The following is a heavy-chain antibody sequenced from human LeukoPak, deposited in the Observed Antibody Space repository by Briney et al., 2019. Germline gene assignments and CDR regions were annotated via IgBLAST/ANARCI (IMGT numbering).Heavy chain of an antibody. Sequence: GGSLRLSCAASGLTFGTYAMNWVRQAPGKGLEWVSAISGSGSSTYYADSVKGRFTISRDNSKNTLYLQMNSLRAEDTAVYYCAKQTPPYGDYDYWGQGTLVTVSS. CDR3: AKQTPPYGDYDY. CDR1: GLTFGTYA. CDR2: ISGSGSST. V-gene: IGHV3-23*01. J-gene: IGHJ4*02. D-gene: IGHD4-17*01.